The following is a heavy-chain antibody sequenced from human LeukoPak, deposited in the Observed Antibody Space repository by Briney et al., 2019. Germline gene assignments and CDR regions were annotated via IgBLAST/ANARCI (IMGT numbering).Heavy chain of an antibody. CDR2: IKQDGSEK. V-gene: IGHV3-7*01. CDR3: ARDGLFPAFDAFDI. Sequence: GGSLRLSCAASGFTFSSYWMSWVRQAPGKGLEWVANIKQDGSEKYYVDAVEGRFTSSRDNAKNSLYLQMNSLRAEDTAVYYCARDGLFPAFDAFDIWGQGTMVTVSS. CDR1: GFTFSSYW. D-gene: IGHD2-21*01. J-gene: IGHJ3*02.